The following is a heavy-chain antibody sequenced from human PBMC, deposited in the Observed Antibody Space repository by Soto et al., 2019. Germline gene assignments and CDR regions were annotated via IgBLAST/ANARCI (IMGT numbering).Heavy chain of an antibody. J-gene: IGHJ4*02. CDR3: ARRYCSVGSCYSSFDY. Sequence: SETLSLTCTVSGGSISSYYWSWIRQPPGKGLEWIGYIYYSGSTNYNPSLKSRVTMSVDTSKNQFSLKLSFVTAADTAVYYCARRYCSVGSCYSSFDYWGQGTLVTVSS. CDR1: GGSISSYY. D-gene: IGHD2-15*01. V-gene: IGHV4-59*08. CDR2: IYYSGST.